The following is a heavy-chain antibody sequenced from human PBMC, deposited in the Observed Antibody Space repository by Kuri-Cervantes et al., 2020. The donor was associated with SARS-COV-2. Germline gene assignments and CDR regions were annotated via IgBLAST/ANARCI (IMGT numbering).Heavy chain of an antibody. CDR1: GFTFSNAW. V-gene: IGHV3-15*01. CDR2: IKSKTDGGTT. J-gene: IGHJ6*03. CDR3: TTGKYCSSTSCTYYYYYYMDV. Sequence: GRSLKISCAASGFTFSNAWMSWVRQAPGKGLEWVGRIKSKTDGGTTDYAAPVKGRFTISRDDSKNTLYLQMNSLKTEDTAVYYCTTGKYCSSTSCTYYYYYYMDVWGKGTTVTVSS. D-gene: IGHD2-2*01.